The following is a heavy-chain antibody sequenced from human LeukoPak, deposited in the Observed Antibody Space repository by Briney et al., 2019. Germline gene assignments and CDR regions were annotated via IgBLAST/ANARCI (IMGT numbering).Heavy chain of an antibody. CDR1: GESFTDYY. J-gene: IGHJ4*02. V-gene: IGHV4-34*01. CDR3: ARGTLVRGISY. CDR2: INHSGST. D-gene: IGHD3-10*02. Sequence: SETLSLTCAVYGESFTDYYWNWIRQSPGKGLEWIGDINHSGSTNYNPSLMSRVTISKDTSKKQFSLKLSSVTAADTAVYSCARGTLVRGISYWGQGALVTVSS.